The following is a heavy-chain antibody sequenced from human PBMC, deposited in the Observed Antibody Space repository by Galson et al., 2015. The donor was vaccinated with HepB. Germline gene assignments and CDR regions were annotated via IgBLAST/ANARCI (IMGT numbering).Heavy chain of an antibody. V-gene: IGHV3-43D*04. CDR3: AKGGYSYATQFDY. D-gene: IGHD5-18*01. Sequence: SLRLSCAVSGFTFDDYAMHWVRQAPGKGLEWVTLITWNGGSTYYADSVKGRFTISRDNSKNSLYLQMNSLRAEDTALYYCAKGGYSYATQFDYWGQGTLVTVSS. J-gene: IGHJ4*02. CDR1: GFTFDDYA. CDR2: ITWNGGST.